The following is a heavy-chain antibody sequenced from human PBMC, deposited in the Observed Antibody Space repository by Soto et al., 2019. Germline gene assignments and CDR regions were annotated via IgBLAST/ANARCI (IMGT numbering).Heavy chain of an antibody. CDR3: ARAHEVAWFDS. J-gene: IGHJ5*01. CDR2: ITNRGTHT. Sequence: LRLSCTASGFSFSSYTMNWVRQAQGKGLQWVASITNRGTHTYSADSLKGRLTISRDNDKNSLYLQMNNLRAEDTATYYCARAHEVAWFDSWGLGTLVTVSS. V-gene: IGHV3-21*06. CDR1: GFSFSSYT.